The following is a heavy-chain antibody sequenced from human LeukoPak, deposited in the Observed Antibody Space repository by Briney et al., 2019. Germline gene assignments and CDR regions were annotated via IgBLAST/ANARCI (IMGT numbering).Heavy chain of an antibody. CDR2: IREDGSDI. V-gene: IGHV3-7*01. CDR3: VRVVRAYSSDQVFGN. J-gene: IGHJ4*02. D-gene: IGHD3-22*01. Sequence: GGSLRLSCVGSGFTFSSYWMNWVRQAPGKGLEWVASIREDGSDIYYVDSVKGRFTISRDNAKNSLYLQMNSLRGEDTAVYYCVRVVRAYSSDQVFGNWGQGTLVTVSS. CDR1: GFTFSSYW.